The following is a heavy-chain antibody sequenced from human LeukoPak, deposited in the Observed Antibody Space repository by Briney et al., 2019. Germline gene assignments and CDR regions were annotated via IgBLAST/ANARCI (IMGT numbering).Heavy chain of an antibody. D-gene: IGHD6-13*01. V-gene: IGHV3-9*01. CDR2: ISWNSGSI. CDR3: AKAAAAGTSFDY. Sequence: GGSLRLSCAASGFTFDDYAMHWVRQAPGKGLEWVSGISWNSGSIGYADSMKGRFTISRDNAKNSLYLQMNSLRAEDTALYYCAKAAAAGTSFDYWGQGTLVTVSS. CDR1: GFTFDDYA. J-gene: IGHJ4*02.